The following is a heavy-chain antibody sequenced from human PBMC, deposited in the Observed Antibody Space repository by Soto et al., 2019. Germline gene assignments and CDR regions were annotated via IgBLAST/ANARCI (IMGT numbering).Heavy chain of an antibody. CDR3: ASGASRWYPYFFDS. J-gene: IGHJ4*02. Sequence: EQVVQSGAEVRKPGSSVKLSCKASEGTFNSYAIAWVRQAPGQGLEWMGGIIPYYNTLNYAQKFQDRVTITADDSTNTVYMELSSLRSDDTAVYFCASGASRWYPYFFDSWAQGTLVTVSS. CDR1: EGTFNSYA. D-gene: IGHD6-13*01. V-gene: IGHV1-69*01. CDR2: IIPYYNTL.